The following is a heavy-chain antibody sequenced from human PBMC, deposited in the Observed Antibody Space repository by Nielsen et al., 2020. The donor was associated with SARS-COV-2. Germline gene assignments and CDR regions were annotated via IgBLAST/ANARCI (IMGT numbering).Heavy chain of an antibody. V-gene: IGHV3-20*04. Sequence: GESLKISCAASGFTFDDYGMSWVRQAPGKGLEWVSGINWNGGSTSYADSVKGRFTISRDNAKNTLYLQMNSLRAEDTAVYYCGVAGGYWGQGTLVTVSS. J-gene: IGHJ4*02. CDR2: INWNGGST. CDR3: GVAGGY. CDR1: GFTFDDYG. D-gene: IGHD6-19*01.